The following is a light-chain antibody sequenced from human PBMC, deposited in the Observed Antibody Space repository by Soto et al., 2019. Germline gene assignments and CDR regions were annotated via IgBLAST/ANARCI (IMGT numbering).Light chain of an antibody. V-gene: IGLV1-44*01. Sequence: QSALTQPPSASATPGQRVTISCSGSSSNIGSRTVNWYQQLPGSAPKLLVYNDNQRPSGVPDRFSGSKSGTSASLAISGLQSEDEADYFCSSYISSTTLVVFGGGTKLTVL. CDR2: NDN. CDR1: SSNIGSRT. J-gene: IGLJ2*01. CDR3: SSYISSTTLVV.